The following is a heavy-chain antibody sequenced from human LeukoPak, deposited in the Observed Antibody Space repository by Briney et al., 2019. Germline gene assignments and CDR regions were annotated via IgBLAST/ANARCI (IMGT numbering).Heavy chain of an antibody. V-gene: IGHV3-23*01. CDR3: ATYRQIQVPFEF. D-gene: IGHD5-18*01. CDR1: GFTFSDFP. Sequence: GGSLRLSCAASGFTFSDFPMIWVRQAPGKGLEWVSSIFPSSDEIHYADSVKGRFTISRDNSRSTLSLQMDSPRAEDTATYYCATYRQIQVPFEFWGQGTLVTVSS. CDR2: IFPSSDEI. J-gene: IGHJ4*02.